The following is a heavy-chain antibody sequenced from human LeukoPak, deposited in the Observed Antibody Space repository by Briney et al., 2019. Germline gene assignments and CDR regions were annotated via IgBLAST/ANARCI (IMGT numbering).Heavy chain of an antibody. CDR1: GFTFSNHA. V-gene: IGHV3-23*01. CDR2: ISGDGSAT. J-gene: IGHJ4*02. D-gene: IGHD1-26*01. CDR3: AKDNSYSGSVY. Sequence: PGGSLRLSCAASGFTFSNHAMTWVRQAPGEGLEWVSVISGDGSATYYADSVKGRFTISRDNPKNTLYLQMDSLRAGDTAVYYCAKDNSYSGSVYWGQGTLVTVSS.